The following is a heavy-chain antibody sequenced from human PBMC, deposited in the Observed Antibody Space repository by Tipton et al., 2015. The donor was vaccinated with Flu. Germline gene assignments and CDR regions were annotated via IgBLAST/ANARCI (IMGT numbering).Heavy chain of an antibody. CDR2: MYITGST. J-gene: IGHJ6*02. CDR1: GGSISNYY. Sequence: TLSLTCTVSGGSISNYYWSWIRQPAGKGLEWIGRMYITGSTNYNPSLKSRVAMSLDTSKNQFPLRLSYVTSADTALYYCARSGNYLYFNAMDVWGQGTTVTVSS. D-gene: IGHD1-26*01. CDR3: ARSGNYLYFNAMDV. V-gene: IGHV4-4*07.